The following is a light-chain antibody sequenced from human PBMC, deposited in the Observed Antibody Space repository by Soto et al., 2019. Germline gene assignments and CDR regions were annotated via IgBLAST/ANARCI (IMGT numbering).Light chain of an antibody. CDR1: QSVSSSY. V-gene: IGKV3-20*01. CDR2: GAS. CDR3: QQYGSSLFT. Sequence: EIVLTQSPGTLSLSPGERATLSCRASQSVSSSYLAWYQQKPGQAPRLLIYGASSRATGIPDRFSGNGSGTDFTLTISRLEPEEFAVYYCQQYGSSLFTFGPGTKVDIK. J-gene: IGKJ3*01.